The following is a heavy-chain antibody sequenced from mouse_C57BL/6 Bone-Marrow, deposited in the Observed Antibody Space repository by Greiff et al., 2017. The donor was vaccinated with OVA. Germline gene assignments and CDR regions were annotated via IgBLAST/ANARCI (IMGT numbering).Heavy chain of an antibody. V-gene: IGHV14-2*01. CDR2: IDPEDGET. J-gene: IGHJ1*03. Sequence: EVQLQQSGAELVKPGASVKLSCTASGFNIKDYYMHWVKQRTEKGLEWIGRIDPEDGETKSAPQFQGKATITADTSSNSAYRQLSSLTSEDTAVYYCARSPYYDGSSYWYFDVWGTGTTVTVSS. CDR1: GFNIKDYY. D-gene: IGHD1-1*01. CDR3: ARSPYYDGSSYWYFDV.